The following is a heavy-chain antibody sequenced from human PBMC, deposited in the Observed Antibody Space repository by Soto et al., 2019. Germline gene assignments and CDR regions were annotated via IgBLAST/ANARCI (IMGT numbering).Heavy chain of an antibody. J-gene: IGHJ4*02. CDR2: IGGGGNDI. V-gene: IGHV3-21*01. CDR3: ARTPVAGVTGSV. D-gene: IGHD6-19*01. Sequence: EVQLVESGGGLVEPGGSLTLSCAASGFTFSHYHMNWVRQAPGKGLEWISSIGGGGNDIYYADTLEGRFTISRDNARNSLYLQMNSLRAEDTAVYYCARTPVAGVTGSVRGQGTLVTVS. CDR1: GFTFSHYH.